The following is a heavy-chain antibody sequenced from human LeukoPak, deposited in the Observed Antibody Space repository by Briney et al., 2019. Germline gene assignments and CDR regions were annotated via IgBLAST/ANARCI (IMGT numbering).Heavy chain of an antibody. CDR3: ATGGTSNYAFDI. Sequence: GGSLRLSCAASGFTFSSYAMHWARQAPGKGLEYVSAISSNGGSTYYANSVKGRFTISRDNSKNTLYLQMGSLRAEDMAVYYCATGGTSNYAFDIWGQGTLLTVSS. D-gene: IGHD1-26*01. J-gene: IGHJ3*02. V-gene: IGHV3-64*01. CDR1: GFTFSSYA. CDR2: ISSNGGST.